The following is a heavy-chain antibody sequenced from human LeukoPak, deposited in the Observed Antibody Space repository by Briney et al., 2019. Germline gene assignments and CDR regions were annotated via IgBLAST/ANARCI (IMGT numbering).Heavy chain of an antibody. Sequence: GGSLRLSCAVSGFTFSGFWMSWSRQAPGKGLEWVANIKQEGSEKTYVDSVKGRFTISRDNAQNSLYLQMNSLRAEDTAVYYCARVYSSTSGKNAFDIWGQGTMVTVSS. CDR1: GFTFSGFW. CDR2: IKQEGSEK. V-gene: IGHV3-7*03. J-gene: IGHJ3*02. D-gene: IGHD6-6*01. CDR3: ARVYSSTSGKNAFDI.